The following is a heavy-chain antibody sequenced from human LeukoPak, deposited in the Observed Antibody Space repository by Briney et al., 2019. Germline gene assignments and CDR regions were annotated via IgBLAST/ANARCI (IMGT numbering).Heavy chain of an antibody. CDR2: IYYSGNT. J-gene: IGHJ6*02. Sequence: SETLSLTCIVSGGSISTSAYYWGWIRQPPGEGLQWIGSIYYSGNTYYNSSLKSRVTISVDTSTSQFSLRLSSVTAADTAVYYCAREPNDYGDYYYGMDVWGQGTTVTVSS. CDR3: AREPNDYGDYYYGMDV. CDR1: GGSISTSAYY. D-gene: IGHD4-17*01. V-gene: IGHV4-39*02.